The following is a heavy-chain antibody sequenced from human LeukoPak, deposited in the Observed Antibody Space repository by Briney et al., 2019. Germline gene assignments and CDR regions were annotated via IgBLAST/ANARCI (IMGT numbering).Heavy chain of an antibody. CDR2: ISYDGSNK. J-gene: IGHJ4*02. CDR3: ARADGDYNPDY. V-gene: IGHV3-30-3*01. Sequence: PGGSLRLSCAASGFTVSSNYMSWVRQAPGKGLEWVAVISYDGSNKYYADSVKGRFTISRDNSKNTLYLQMNSLRAEDTAVYYCARADGDYNPDYWGQGTLVTVSS. CDR1: GFTVSSNY. D-gene: IGHD4-17*01.